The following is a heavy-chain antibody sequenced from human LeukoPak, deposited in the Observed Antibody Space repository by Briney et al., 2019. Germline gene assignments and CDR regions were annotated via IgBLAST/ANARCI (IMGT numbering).Heavy chain of an antibody. Sequence: GSLEPSLFGSWFFFRYFALGLVRPAPRKGPEGVAFIRTKYNGESTSYAASVKDRFTISRDDSKRLAYLNMDNLKSEDTATYYCVRHDSRVLDDLPDYWSQGTLVTVSS. CDR2: IRTKYNGEST. D-gene: IGHD3-22*01. CDR3: VRHDSRVLDDLPDY. V-gene: IGHV3-49*04. J-gene: IGHJ4*02. CDR1: WFFFRYFA.